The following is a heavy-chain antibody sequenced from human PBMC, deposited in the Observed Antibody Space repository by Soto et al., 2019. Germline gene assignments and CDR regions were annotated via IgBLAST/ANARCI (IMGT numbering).Heavy chain of an antibody. CDR2: IGRRSDI. Sequence: KPGGSLRLSCEASGFSFSTYSMHWVRQAPGKGLEWVSSIGRRSDIYYADSVKGRVTISRDNAKNSVSLQMNSLRDEDTAVYYCAREETAWPLAYGLDVWGQGTTVTVSS. V-gene: IGHV3-21*01. D-gene: IGHD2-21*02. CDR1: GFSFSTYS. J-gene: IGHJ6*02. CDR3: AREETAWPLAYGLDV.